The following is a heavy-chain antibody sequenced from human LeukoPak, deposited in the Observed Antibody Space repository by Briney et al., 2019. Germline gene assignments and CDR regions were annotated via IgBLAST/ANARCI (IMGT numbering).Heavy chain of an antibody. CDR1: GFTFSKHW. CDR2: IKQDGSEK. J-gene: IGHJ6*02. CDR3: ARDFFTMVRGVAIRGMDV. V-gene: IGHV3-7*01. Sequence: GGSLRLSCAASGFTFSKHWVSWVRQAPGKGLEWVANIKQDGSEKDYVDSVKGRFTISRDNAKNSLHLQMNSLRVEDTAVYYCARDFFTMVRGVAIRGMDVWGQGTTVTVS. D-gene: IGHD3-10*01.